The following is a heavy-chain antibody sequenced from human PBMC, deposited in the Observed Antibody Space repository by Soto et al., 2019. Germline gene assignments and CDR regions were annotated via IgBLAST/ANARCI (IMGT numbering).Heavy chain of an antibody. CDR2: INPNSGGT. Sequence: ASVKVSCKASGYTFTSYAMHWVRQAPGQGLEWMGWINPNSGGTNYAQKFQGWVTMTRDTSISTAYMELSRLRSDDTAVYYCARASHDYTYFDYWGQGTLVTVSS. V-gene: IGHV1-2*04. D-gene: IGHD4-4*01. CDR1: GYTFTSYA. J-gene: IGHJ4*02. CDR3: ARASHDYTYFDY.